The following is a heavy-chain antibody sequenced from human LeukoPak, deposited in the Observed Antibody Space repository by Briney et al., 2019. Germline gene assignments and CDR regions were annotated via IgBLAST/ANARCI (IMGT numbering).Heavy chain of an antibody. D-gene: IGHD3-3*01. CDR2: IYYSGST. CDR3: ARDAYYDFWSGRNWFDP. CDR1: GGSISSYY. V-gene: IGHV4-59*01. Sequence: SETLPLTCTVSGGSISSYYWSWIRQPPGKGLEWIGYIYYSGSTNYNPSLKSRVTISVDTSKNQFSLKLSSVTAADTAVYYCARDAYYDFWSGRNWFDPWGQGTLVTVSS. J-gene: IGHJ5*02.